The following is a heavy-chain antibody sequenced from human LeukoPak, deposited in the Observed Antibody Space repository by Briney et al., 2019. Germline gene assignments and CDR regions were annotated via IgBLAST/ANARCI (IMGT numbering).Heavy chain of an antibody. CDR1: GGTFSSYA. Sequence: SVKVSCKASGGTFSSYAISWVRQAPGQALEWMGGIIPIFGTANYAQKFQGRVTITADESTSTAYMELSSLRSEDTAVYYCARILPTGFGELWIDPWGQGTLVTVSS. CDR2: IIPIFGTA. D-gene: IGHD3-10*01. CDR3: ARILPTGFGELWIDP. V-gene: IGHV1-69*01. J-gene: IGHJ5*02.